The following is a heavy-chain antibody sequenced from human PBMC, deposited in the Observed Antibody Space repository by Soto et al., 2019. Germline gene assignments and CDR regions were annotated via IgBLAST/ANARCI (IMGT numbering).Heavy chain of an antibody. CDR1: GFTFSSST. V-gene: IGHV3-21*06. J-gene: IGHJ4*02. Sequence: GGSLRLSCSGSGFTFSSSTMTWVRQGPGKWLEWVSSISSSSSYIYFADSLKGRFTISRDNAKNSLYLQMNSLRAEDTAVYYCARDIGEMSAVWGQGXQVTVYS. D-gene: IGHD3-10*01. CDR2: ISSSSSYI. CDR3: ARDIGEMSAV.